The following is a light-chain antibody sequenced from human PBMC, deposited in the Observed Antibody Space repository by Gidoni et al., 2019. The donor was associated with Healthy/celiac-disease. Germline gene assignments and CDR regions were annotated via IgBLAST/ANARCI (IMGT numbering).Light chain of an antibody. CDR3: SSYTSSSTLV. J-gene: IGLJ2*01. Sequence: QSALTQPASVSXXXGQSITISCTGTSSDVGGYNYVSWYQQHPGKAPKLMIYDVSNRPSGVSNRFSGSKSGNTASXXXSGLQAEDEADYYCSSYTSSSTLVFGXXXKLTVL. CDR1: SSDVGGYNY. V-gene: IGLV2-14*03. CDR2: DVS.